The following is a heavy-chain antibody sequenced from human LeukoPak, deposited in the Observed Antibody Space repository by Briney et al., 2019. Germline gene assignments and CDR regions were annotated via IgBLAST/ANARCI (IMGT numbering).Heavy chain of an antibody. J-gene: IGHJ4*02. CDR3: AKDFGWLQFSFDY. CDR2: ISGSGVIT. D-gene: IGHD5-24*01. Sequence: GGSLRLSCAASGFTFSSYAMSWVRQAPGKGLEWVSAISGSGVITNYADSVKGRFTISRDNSKNTLYLQMNSLRAEDTAVYYCAKDFGWLQFSFDYWGQGTLVTVSS. CDR1: GFTFSSYA. V-gene: IGHV3-23*01.